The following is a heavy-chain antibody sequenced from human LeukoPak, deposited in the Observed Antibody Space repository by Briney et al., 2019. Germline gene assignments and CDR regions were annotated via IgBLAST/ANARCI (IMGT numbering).Heavy chain of an antibody. CDR1: GFIFSSYG. CDR2: ISGSGGTT. Sequence: PGGSLRLSCVASGFIFSSYGMSWVRQAPGKGLEWVSAISGSGGTTYYADSVKGRFTISRDNSKNTLYLQMNSLRAEDTAVYYCARAGSSSWSYYYYYYMDVWGKGTTVTISS. D-gene: IGHD6-13*01. V-gene: IGHV3-23*01. CDR3: ARAGSSSWSYYYYYYMDV. J-gene: IGHJ6*03.